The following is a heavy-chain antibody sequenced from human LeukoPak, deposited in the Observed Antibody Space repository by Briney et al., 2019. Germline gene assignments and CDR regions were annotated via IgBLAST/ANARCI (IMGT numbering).Heavy chain of an antibody. V-gene: IGHV1-2*02. D-gene: IGHD3-3*01. Sequence: ASVKVSCKASGYTFTGYYMHWVRQAPGQGLEWMGWINPNSGGTNYAQKFQGRVTMTRDTSISTAYMELSRLRSDDTAVYYCARVVRSGTYYYYGMDVWAKGPRSPSP. CDR1: GYTFTGYY. CDR3: ARVVRSGTYYYYGMDV. J-gene: IGHJ6*02. CDR2: INPNSGGT.